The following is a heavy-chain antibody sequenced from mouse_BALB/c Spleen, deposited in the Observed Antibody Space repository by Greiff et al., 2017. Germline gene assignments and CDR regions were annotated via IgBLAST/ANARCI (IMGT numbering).Heavy chain of an antibody. Sequence: QVQLQQSGAELARPGASVKLSCKASGYTFTDYYINWVKQRPGQGLEWIGEIYPGSGNTYYNEKFKGKSTLTADKSSSTAYMQLSSLTSEDSAVDDCASKRCDDGNDGNYAIDYWGQGTSVTVSS. CDR3: ASKRCDDGNDGNYAIDY. CDR2: IYPGSGNT. D-gene: IGHD2-3*01. V-gene: IGHV1-77*01. J-gene: IGHJ4*01. CDR1: GYTFTDYY.